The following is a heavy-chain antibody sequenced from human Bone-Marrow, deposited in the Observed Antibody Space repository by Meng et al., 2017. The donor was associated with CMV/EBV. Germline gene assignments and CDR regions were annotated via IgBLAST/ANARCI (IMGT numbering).Heavy chain of an antibody. D-gene: IGHD6-13*01. V-gene: IGHV4-59*12. Sequence: QVQLQWSGPGLGKPSGTLSLTCTVSGGSISSYYWSWIRQPAGKGLEWIGEINHSGSTNYNPSLKSRVTISVDTSKNQFSLKLSSVTAADTAVYYCARGRTAAGATTTTFDYWGQGTLVTVSS. CDR3: ARGRTAAGATTTTFDY. J-gene: IGHJ4*02. CDR1: GGSISSYY. CDR2: INHSGST.